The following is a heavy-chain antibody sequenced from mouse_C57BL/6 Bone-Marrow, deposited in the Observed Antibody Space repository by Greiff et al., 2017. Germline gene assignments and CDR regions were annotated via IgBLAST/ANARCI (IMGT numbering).Heavy chain of an antibody. CDR1: GYTFTSYW. D-gene: IGHD2-4*01. CDR2: IHPSDSDT. CDR3: AIEGLRPRFAY. Sequence: QVQLQQPGAELVKPGASVKVSCKASGYTFTSYWMHWVKQRPGQGLEWIGRIHPSDSDTNYNQKFKGKDTLTVDKSSSTAYMQLSSLTSEDSAVYYCAIEGLRPRFAYWGQGTLVTVSA. J-gene: IGHJ3*01. V-gene: IGHV1-74*01.